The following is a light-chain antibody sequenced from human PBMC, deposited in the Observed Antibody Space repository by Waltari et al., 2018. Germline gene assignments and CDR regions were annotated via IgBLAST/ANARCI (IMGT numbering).Light chain of an antibody. CDR2: GTS. V-gene: IGKV3-20*01. Sequence: EIVLTQSPGTLSLSPGERATLSCRASQSIGRSLAWYQQKPGQPTRPLIYGTSNRATGIPDRFSGGGSATDFSLTISRLEPEDVAMYYCQHYVSLPVTFGQGTKVEIK. CDR1: QSIGRS. CDR3: QHYVSLPVT. J-gene: IGKJ1*01.